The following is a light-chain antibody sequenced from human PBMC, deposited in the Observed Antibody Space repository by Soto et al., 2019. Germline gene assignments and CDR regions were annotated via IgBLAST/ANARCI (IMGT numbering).Light chain of an antibody. Sequence: DIVVAQSPDSLAVSLGERATINCKSSRSLLYNSNNKNYLAWYQQKAGQTPKLLISWASIRQPGVPDRFSGGGSGTDFTLTINSLQAEDVAVYYCQQYFDTLLSFSGGTRLEIK. CDR1: RSLLYNSNNKNY. CDR3: QQYFDTLLS. V-gene: IGKV4-1*01. CDR2: WAS. J-gene: IGKJ4*01.